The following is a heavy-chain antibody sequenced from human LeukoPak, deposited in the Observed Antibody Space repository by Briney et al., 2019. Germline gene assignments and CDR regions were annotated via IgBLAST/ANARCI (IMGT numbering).Heavy chain of an antibody. CDR2: ISGSGGST. CDR1: GFTFGDYA. CDR3: AKTDGSGYTSFDY. Sequence: GGSLRLSCTASGFTFGDYAMSWFRQAPGKGLEWVSAISGSGGSTYYADSVKGRFTISRDNSKNTLYLQMNSLRAEDTAVYYCAKTDGSGYTSFDYWGQGTLVTVSS. J-gene: IGHJ4*02. D-gene: IGHD3-16*02. V-gene: IGHV3-23*01.